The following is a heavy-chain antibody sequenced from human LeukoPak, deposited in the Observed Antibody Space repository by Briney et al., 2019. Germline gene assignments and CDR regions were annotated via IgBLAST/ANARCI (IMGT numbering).Heavy chain of an antibody. Sequence: PSETLSLTCTVSGGSISSYYWSWIRQPAGKGLEWIGRIYTSGSTNYNPSLKSRVTMSVDTSKNQFSLKLSSVTAADTAVYYCARGSRGGRPYYYYYMDVWGKGTTVTVS. V-gene: IGHV4-4*07. CDR3: ARGSRGGRPYYYYYMDV. CDR1: GGSISSYY. CDR2: IYTSGST. J-gene: IGHJ6*03. D-gene: IGHD3-10*01.